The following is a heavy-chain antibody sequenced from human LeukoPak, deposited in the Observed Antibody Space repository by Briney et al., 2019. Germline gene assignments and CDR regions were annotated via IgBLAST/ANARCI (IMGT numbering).Heavy chain of an antibody. Sequence: SVKVSCKASGGTFSSYAISWVRQAPGQGLEWMGEIIPIFGTANYAQKFQGRVTITTDESTSTAYMELSSLRSEDTAVCYCARDSPGYYYDSSGYHRRYYYYYMDVWGKGTTVTVSS. D-gene: IGHD3-22*01. CDR1: GGTFSSYA. J-gene: IGHJ6*03. V-gene: IGHV1-69*05. CDR3: ARDSPGYYYDSSGYHRRYYYYYMDV. CDR2: IIPIFGTA.